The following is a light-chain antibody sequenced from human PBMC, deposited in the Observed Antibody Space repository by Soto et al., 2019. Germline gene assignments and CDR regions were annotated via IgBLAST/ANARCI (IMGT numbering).Light chain of an antibody. CDR2: QDS. J-gene: IGLJ2*01. Sequence: SYELTQPPSVSVSPGQTASITCSGDKSGDKYACWYQQKPGQSPVLVIYQDSKRPSGIPERFSGSNSGNTATLTISGTQAMDEADYYGQAWDSSTVVFGGGTKLTVL. CDR3: QAWDSSTVV. CDR1: KSGDKY. V-gene: IGLV3-1*01.